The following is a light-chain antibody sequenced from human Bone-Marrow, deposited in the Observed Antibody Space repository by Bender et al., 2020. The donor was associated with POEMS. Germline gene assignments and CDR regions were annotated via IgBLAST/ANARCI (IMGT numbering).Light chain of an antibody. CDR1: SSNIGSRS. J-gene: IGLJ3*02. CDR3: ATWEDSLNGWV. CDR2: KNN. V-gene: IGLV1-47*01. Sequence: QSVLTQPPSASGTPGQRVTISCSGNSSNIGSRSVNWYQQLPGTAPKLLIYKNNQRPSGVPDRFSGSKSGTSASLAISGLRSEDEADYYCATWEDSLNGWVFGGGTKLTVL.